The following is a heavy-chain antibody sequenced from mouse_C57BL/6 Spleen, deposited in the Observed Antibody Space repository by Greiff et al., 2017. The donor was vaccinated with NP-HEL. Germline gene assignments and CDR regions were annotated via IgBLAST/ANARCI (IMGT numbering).Heavy chain of an antibody. Sequence: EVQLQQSGPELVKPGASVKISCKASGYTFTDYYMNWVKQSHGKSLEWIGDLNPNNGGTSYNQKFKGKATLTVDKSSSTAYMELRSLTSEDSAVYYCASPTDYYAMDYWGQGTSVTVSS. CDR2: LNPNNGGT. J-gene: IGHJ4*01. D-gene: IGHD1-1*01. CDR3: ASPTDYYAMDY. V-gene: IGHV1-26*01. CDR1: GYTFTDYY.